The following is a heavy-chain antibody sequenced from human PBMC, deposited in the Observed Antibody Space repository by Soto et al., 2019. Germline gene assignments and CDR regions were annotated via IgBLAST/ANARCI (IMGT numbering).Heavy chain of an antibody. V-gene: IGHV5-51*01. CDR3: ARLHYDFWSGYPPADYYYYYGMDV. Sequence: SLKISCNGSGDSFTSYWSGWIRQMPGKGLEWMGIIYPGDSDTRYSPSFQGQVTISADKSISTAYLQWSSLKASDTAMYYCARLHYDFWSGYPPADYYYYYGMDVWGQGTTVTVSS. CDR1: GDSFTSYW. CDR2: IYPGDSDT. D-gene: IGHD3-3*01. J-gene: IGHJ6*02.